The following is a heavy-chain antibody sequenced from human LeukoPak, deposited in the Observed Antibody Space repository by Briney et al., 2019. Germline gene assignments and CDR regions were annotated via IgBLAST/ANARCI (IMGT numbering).Heavy chain of an antibody. CDR3: ARGSPPRPPNYTFGGVTVRAFDI. CDR1: GGSFSGYY. Sequence: PSETLSLTCAVYGGSFSGYYWSWIRQPPGKGLEWIGEINHSGSTNYNPSLKSRVTISVDTSKNQFSLKLSSVTAADTAVYYCARGSPPRPPNYTFGGVTVRAFDIWGQGTMVTVSS. V-gene: IGHV4-34*01. CDR2: INHSGST. J-gene: IGHJ3*02. D-gene: IGHD3-16*01.